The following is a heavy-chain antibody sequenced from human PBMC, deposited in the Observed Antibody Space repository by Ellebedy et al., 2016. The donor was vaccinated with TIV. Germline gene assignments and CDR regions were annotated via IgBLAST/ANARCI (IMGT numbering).Heavy chain of an antibody. V-gene: IGHV4-38-2*02. CDR2: ISHSGST. J-gene: IGHJ6*02. D-gene: IGHD1-1*01. CDR1: GYSIGSGFY. Sequence: MPGGSLRLSCTVSGYSIGSGFYWGWIRQPPGKGLEWIGRISHSGSTYYNPSLKSRLTISSDVSKNQFSLKLSSVTAADTAVYYCARGTGDVWGQGTTVTVSS. CDR3: ARGTGDV.